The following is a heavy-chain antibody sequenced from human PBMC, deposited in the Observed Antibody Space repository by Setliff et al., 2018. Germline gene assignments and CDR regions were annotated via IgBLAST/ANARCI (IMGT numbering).Heavy chain of an antibody. CDR2: INHSGST. D-gene: IGHD4-17*01. CDR1: GGSISNYY. Sequence: SETLSLTCTVSGGSISNYYWSWIRQPPGKGLEWIVEINHSGSTNYNPSLKGRVTISVDTSKNQLSLKVNSVSVADTAVYFCARLPRTVTHFDYWGQGALVTVSS. CDR3: ARLPRTVTHFDY. V-gene: IGHV4-34*01. J-gene: IGHJ4*02.